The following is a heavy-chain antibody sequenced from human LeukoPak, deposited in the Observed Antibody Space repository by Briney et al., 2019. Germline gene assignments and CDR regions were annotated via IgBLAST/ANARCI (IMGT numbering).Heavy chain of an antibody. CDR2: ISSSSSYI. D-gene: IGHD3-3*01. Sequence: GGSLRLSCAASGFTFSSYSMNRVRQAPGKGLEWVSSISSSSSYIYYADSVKGRFTISRDNAKNSLYLQMNSLRAEDTAVYYCARGDGWLLSKLWGQGTLVTVSS. V-gene: IGHV3-21*01. J-gene: IGHJ4*02. CDR1: GFTFSSYS. CDR3: ARGDGWLLSKL.